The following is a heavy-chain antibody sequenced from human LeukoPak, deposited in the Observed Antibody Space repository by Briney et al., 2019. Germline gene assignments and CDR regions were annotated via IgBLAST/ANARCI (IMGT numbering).Heavy chain of an antibody. CDR3: AAGGDYYYHMDV. J-gene: IGHJ6*03. CDR1: GFTFDDYS. CDR2: ISSSSTTI. V-gene: IGHV3-48*04. Sequence: PGGSLRLSCAASGFTFDDYSMNWVRQAPGKGLEWVSYISSSSTTIYYADSVKGRFTISRDNAKNSVYLQMNSLRAEDTAVYHCAAGGDYYYHMDVWGKGTTVTVSS. D-gene: IGHD3-10*01.